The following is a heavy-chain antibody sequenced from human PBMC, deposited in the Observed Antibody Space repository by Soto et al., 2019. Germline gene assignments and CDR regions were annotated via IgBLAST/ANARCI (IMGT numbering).Heavy chain of an antibody. CDR2: ISAYNGNT. Sequence: ASVKVSCKASGYTFTSYGISWVRQAPGQGLEWMGWISAYNGNTNYAQKLQGRVTMTTDTSTRTAYMELRSLRSDDTAVYYCARARRKQQLVLYYYGMDVWGQGTTVTVSS. CDR3: ARARRKQQLVLYYYGMDV. D-gene: IGHD6-13*01. J-gene: IGHJ6*02. V-gene: IGHV1-18*01. CDR1: GYTFTSYG.